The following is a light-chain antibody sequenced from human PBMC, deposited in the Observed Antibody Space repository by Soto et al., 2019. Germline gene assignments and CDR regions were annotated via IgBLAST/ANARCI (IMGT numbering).Light chain of an antibody. J-gene: IGLJ1*01. CDR2: DNQ. V-gene: IGLV1-51*01. CDR1: SSNVGKNF. Sequence: QSVLTQPPSVSAAPGQKVSISCSGSSSNVGKNFVSWYQHVPGKAPKLLIYDNQKRPSGIPDRFSASKSGTLATLDITGLQTGDEADYYCGTWDSRLNGYVFGNGTKVTV. CDR3: GTWDSRLNGYV.